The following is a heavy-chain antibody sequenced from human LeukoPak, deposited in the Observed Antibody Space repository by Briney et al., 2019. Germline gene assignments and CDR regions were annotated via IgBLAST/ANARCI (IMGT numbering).Heavy chain of an antibody. D-gene: IGHD6-13*01. CDR3: ARRAIAAAVDWYDP. V-gene: IGHV5-51*01. J-gene: IGHJ5*02. Sequence: RPGESLKISCKGSVYSFTSYWIGWVRQMPGKGLEWMGIIYPGDSDTRYSPSFQGQVTISADKSISTAYLQWSSLKASDTAMYYCARRAIAAAVDWYDPWGQGTLVTVSS. CDR1: VYSFTSYW. CDR2: IYPGDSDT.